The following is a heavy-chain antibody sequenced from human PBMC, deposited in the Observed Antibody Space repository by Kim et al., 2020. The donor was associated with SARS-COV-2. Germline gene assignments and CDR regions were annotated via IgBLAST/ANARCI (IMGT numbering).Heavy chain of an antibody. CDR3: AKDFTNVLLWFGESNYYGMDV. J-gene: IGHJ6*02. D-gene: IGHD3-10*01. CDR1: GFTFSSYG. CDR2: ISYDGSNK. Sequence: GGSLRLSCAASGFTFSSYGMHWVRQAPGKGLEWVAVISYDGSNKYYADSVKGRFTISRDNSKNTLYLQMNSLRAEDTAVYYCAKDFTNVLLWFGESNYYGMDVWGQGTTVTVSS. V-gene: IGHV3-30*18.